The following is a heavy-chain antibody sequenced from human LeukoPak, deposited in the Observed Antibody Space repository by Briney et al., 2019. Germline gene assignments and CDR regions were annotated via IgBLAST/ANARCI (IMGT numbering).Heavy chain of an antibody. V-gene: IGHV3-13*01. CDR3: ARGKGDPIGELSAFDI. J-gene: IGHJ3*02. Sequence: QPGGSLRLSCAASGFTFSSYGMHWVRQAPGKGLEWVAVIGTAGDTYYPGSVKGRFTISRENAKNSLYLQMNSLRAGDTAVYYCARGKGDPIGELSAFDIWGQGTMVTVSS. CDR1: GFTFSSYG. D-gene: IGHD3-10*01. CDR2: IGTAGDT.